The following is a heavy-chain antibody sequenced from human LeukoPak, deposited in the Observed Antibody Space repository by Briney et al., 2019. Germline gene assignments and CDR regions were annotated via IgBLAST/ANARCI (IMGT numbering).Heavy chain of an antibody. CDR1: GFTFSSYA. D-gene: IGHD3-9*01. Sequence: HSGGSLRLSCAASGFTFSSYAMSWVRQAPGKGPEWVSAISGSGGSTYYADSVKGRFTISRDNSKNTLYLQMNSLRAEDTAVYYCAKGGLRYFDWLLSTYWGQGTLVTVSS. CDR2: ISGSGGST. J-gene: IGHJ4*02. V-gene: IGHV3-23*01. CDR3: AKGGLRYFDWLLSTY.